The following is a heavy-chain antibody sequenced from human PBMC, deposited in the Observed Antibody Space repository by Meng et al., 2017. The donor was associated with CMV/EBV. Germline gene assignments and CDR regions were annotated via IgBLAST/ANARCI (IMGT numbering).Heavy chain of an antibody. CDR2: INHSGST. D-gene: IGHD2-15*01. V-gene: IGHV4-34*01. Sequence: ESLKISCAVYGGSFSGYYWSWIRQPPGKGLEWNGEINHSGSTNYNPSLKSRVTISVDTSKNQFSLKLSSVTAADTAVYYCGRRPGGRDFDYWGQGTLVTVSS. CDR3: GRRPGGRDFDY. J-gene: IGHJ4*02. CDR1: GGSFSGYY.